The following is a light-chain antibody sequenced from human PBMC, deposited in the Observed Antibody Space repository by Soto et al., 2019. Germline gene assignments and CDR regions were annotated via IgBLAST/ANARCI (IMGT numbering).Light chain of an antibody. Sequence: QSALTQPASVSGSPGQSISISCTGTSSDVGKYKFVSWYQQHPGKAPKLILYEVTQRPSGVPDRFSGSKSGTSASLAITGLQAEDEADYYCQSYDSSLSAVVFGGGTKLTVL. CDR2: EVT. CDR3: QSYDSSLSAVV. V-gene: IGLV2-14*02. J-gene: IGLJ2*01. CDR1: SSDVGKYKF.